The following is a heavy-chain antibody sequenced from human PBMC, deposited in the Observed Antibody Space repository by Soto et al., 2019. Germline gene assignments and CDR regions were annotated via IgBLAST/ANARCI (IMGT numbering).Heavy chain of an antibody. D-gene: IGHD3-10*01. CDR2: ISYDGSNK. V-gene: IGHV3-30*18. J-gene: IGHJ6*02. CDR3: AKEELYGSGSYYLYYYYYGMDV. Sequence: GGSLRLSCAASGFTFSSYGMHWVRQAPGKGLEWVAVISYDGSNKYYADSVKGRFTISRDNSKNTLYLQMNSLRAEDTAVYYCAKEELYGSGSYYLYYYYYGMDVWGQGTTVTVSS. CDR1: GFTFSSYG.